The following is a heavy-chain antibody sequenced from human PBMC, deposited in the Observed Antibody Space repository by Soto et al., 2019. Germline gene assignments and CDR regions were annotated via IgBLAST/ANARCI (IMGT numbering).Heavy chain of an antibody. CDR1: GFTFSSYG. CDR2: ISYDGSNK. Sequence: GGSLRLSCAASGFTFSSYGMHWVRQAPGKGLEWVAVISYDGSNKYYADSVKGRFTISRDNSKNTLYLQMNSLRAEDTAVYCCAKGDYWGQGTLVTVSS. CDR3: AKGDY. J-gene: IGHJ4*02. V-gene: IGHV3-30*18.